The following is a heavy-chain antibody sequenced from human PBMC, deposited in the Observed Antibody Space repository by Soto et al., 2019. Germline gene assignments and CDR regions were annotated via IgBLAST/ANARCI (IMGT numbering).Heavy chain of an antibody. CDR3: AKVEEFGGVIYDY. Sequence: LRLSCAASGFTFDDYAMHWVRQAPGKGLEWVSGISWNSGSIGYADSVKGRFTISRDNAKNSLYLQMNSLRAEDTALYYCAKVEEFGGVIYDYWGQGTLVTVSS. V-gene: IGHV3-9*01. J-gene: IGHJ4*02. CDR2: ISWNSGSI. CDR1: GFTFDDYA. D-gene: IGHD3-16*01.